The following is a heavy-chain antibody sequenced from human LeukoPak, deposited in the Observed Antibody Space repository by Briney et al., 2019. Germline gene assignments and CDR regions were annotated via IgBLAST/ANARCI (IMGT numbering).Heavy chain of an antibody. Sequence: ASVKVSCKASGYTFTGYYMHWVRQAPGQGLEWMGWINPNSGGTNYVQKLQGRVTMTTDTSTSTAYMELRSLRSDDTAVYYCARASSGWGFDPWGQGTLVTVSS. CDR1: GYTFTGYY. CDR2: INPNSGGT. CDR3: ARASSGWGFDP. J-gene: IGHJ5*02. V-gene: IGHV1-2*02. D-gene: IGHD6-19*01.